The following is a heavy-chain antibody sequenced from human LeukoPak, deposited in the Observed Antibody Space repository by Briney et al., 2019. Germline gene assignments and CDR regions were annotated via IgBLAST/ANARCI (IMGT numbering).Heavy chain of an antibody. D-gene: IGHD3-3*01. CDR1: GFTFSDYY. J-gene: IGHJ3*02. Sequence: GGSLRLSCAASGFTFSDYYLSWIRQVPGKGLEWVSYISSSGSTIYYADSVKGRFTISRDNAKNSLYLQMNSLRAEDTAVYYCAREVGMGITIFGVVNDAFDIWGQGTMVTVSS. V-gene: IGHV3-11*04. CDR2: ISSSGSTI. CDR3: AREVGMGITIFGVVNDAFDI.